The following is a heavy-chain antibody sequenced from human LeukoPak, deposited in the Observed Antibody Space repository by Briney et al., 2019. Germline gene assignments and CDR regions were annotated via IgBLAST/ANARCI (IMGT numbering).Heavy chain of an antibody. CDR1: GYNFTTYA. V-gene: IGHV1-3*01. CDR2: IIADTGIT. D-gene: IGHD3-10*01. Sequence: GASVKVSCKASGYNFTTYAIHWVRQAPGQRLEWMGWIIADTGITQYSQKFQGRVTFTRDTSANAAYMEVSSLRSEDTALYFCARTSGSGSFYTNWGQGSLVTASS. J-gene: IGHJ4*02. CDR3: ARTSGSGSFYTN.